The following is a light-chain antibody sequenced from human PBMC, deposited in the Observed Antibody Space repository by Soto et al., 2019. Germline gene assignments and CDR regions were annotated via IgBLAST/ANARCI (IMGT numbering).Light chain of an antibody. CDR3: QQYNNWSGT. CDR1: QSVSSN. CDR2: GAS. Sequence: EIVMTQSPATLSVSPGERATLSCRASQSVSSNLAWYQQKPGQGPRLLIYGASTRATGIPARFSGSGSGTEFTLTISSLQSEHFAVYYCQQYNNWSGTFGQGTKVEIK. V-gene: IGKV3-15*01. J-gene: IGKJ1*01.